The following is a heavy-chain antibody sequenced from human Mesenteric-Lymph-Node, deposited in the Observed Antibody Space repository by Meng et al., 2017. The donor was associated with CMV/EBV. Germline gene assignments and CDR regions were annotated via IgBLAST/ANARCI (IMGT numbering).Heavy chain of an antibody. J-gene: IGHJ3*02. CDR2: IYYRGST. Sequence: SETLSLTCTVSGGSISNFYWSWIRQPPGKGLEWIGYIYYRGSTSYNPSLKSRVTISVDTSRNQFSLRLNSVTAADTAVYYCARVLGSYASFAFDIWGQGTMVTVSS. CDR3: ARVLGSYASFAFDI. CDR1: GGSISNFY. D-gene: IGHD1-26*01. V-gene: IGHV4-59*01.